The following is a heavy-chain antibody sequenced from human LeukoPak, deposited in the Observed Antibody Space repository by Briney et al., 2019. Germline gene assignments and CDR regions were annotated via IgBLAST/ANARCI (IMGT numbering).Heavy chain of an antibody. J-gene: IGHJ4*02. CDR1: GFTFTTYW. Sequence: GGSLRLFCAASGFTFTTYWMSWVRQAPGKGLEGVANINQDGSEKYYVGSVKGRFAITRDNAKNSLYLQMNSLRAEDTAVYYCARERDSTDYWGQGTLVTVSS. CDR2: INQDGSEK. D-gene: IGHD2/OR15-2a*01. CDR3: ARERDSTDY. V-gene: IGHV3-7*04.